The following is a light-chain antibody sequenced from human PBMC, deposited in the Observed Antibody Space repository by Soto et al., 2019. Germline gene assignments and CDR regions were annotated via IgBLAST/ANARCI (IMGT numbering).Light chain of an antibody. J-gene: IGKJ5*01. V-gene: IGKV3-15*01. Sequence: ETVMTQSPATLSVSPGERATLSCRASQSVDSHLAWYRQKPGQAPRLLIYGASTRATGIPARFSGSGSGTEFTLTISSLQSEDFAVYYCQQYSNWPPITFGQGTRLEFK. CDR1: QSVDSH. CDR2: GAS. CDR3: QQYSNWPPIT.